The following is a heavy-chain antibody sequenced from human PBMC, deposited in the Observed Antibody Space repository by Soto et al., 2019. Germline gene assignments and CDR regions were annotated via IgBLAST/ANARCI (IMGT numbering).Heavy chain of an antibody. D-gene: IGHD3-22*01. CDR2: IYYAGTT. V-gene: IGHV4-59*08. CDR1: EGYSSRSY. Sequence: LSLRCSVAEGYSSRSYWRWIRQPPGKGLEWIGYIYYAGTTTYNPSLQSRVSISLDTSKNEVSLKLTSVTAADTAVYFCARLGAYYQAMASWGQGTLVTVSS. J-gene: IGHJ1*01. CDR3: ARLGAYYQAMAS.